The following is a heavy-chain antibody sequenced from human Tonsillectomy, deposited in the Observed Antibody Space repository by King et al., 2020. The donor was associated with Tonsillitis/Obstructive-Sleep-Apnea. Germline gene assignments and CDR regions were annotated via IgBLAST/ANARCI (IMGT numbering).Heavy chain of an antibody. CDR3: AKVELLRWGGDS. CDR1: GFTFSSYS. D-gene: IGHD4-23*01. V-gene: IGHV3-23*04. J-gene: IGHJ4*02. Sequence: VQLVESGGGLVQPGVSLRLSCADSGFTFSSYSLGWVRQAPGKGLEWVSALGGGGRVTYYADSVKGRFTISRDISKNMLFLQMSSLRAEDTAVYYCAKVELLRWGGDSWGQGTLVTVSS. CDR2: LGGGGRVT.